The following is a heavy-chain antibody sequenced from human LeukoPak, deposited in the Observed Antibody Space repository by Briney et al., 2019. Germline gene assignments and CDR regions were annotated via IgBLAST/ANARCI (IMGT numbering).Heavy chain of an antibody. V-gene: IGHV3-23*01. CDR1: GFTFSSYA. CDR2: ISGSGGST. J-gene: IGHJ4*02. Sequence: PGGSLRLSCAASGFTFSSYAMSWVRQAPGKGLEGVSAISGSGGSTYYADSVKGRFTISRDNSKNTLYLQMNSLRVEDTAVYYISKVPAGYLDYWGQGDLVTVSS. D-gene: IGHD3-10*01. CDR3: SKVPAGYLDY.